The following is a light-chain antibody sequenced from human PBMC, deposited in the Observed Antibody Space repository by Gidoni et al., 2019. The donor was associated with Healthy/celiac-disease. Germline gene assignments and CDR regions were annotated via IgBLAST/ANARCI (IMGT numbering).Light chain of an antibody. CDR2: GAS. J-gene: IGKJ2*01. V-gene: IGKV3-15*01. Sequence: EVVMTQPPATLSVSLGERATLSCRASQSVSSNLAWYQQKPGQAPRLLIYGASTRATGIPARFSGSGSGTEFTLTISSLQSEDFAVYYCQQYSNWPPYTFGQGTKLDIK. CDR1: QSVSSN. CDR3: QQYSNWPPYT.